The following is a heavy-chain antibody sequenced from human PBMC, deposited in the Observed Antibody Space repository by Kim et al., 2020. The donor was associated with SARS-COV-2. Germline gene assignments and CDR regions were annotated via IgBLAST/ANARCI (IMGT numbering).Heavy chain of an antibody. V-gene: IGHV4-34*01. CDR2: INHSGST. Sequence: SETLSLTCAVYGGSFSGYYWSWIRQPPGKGLEWIGEINHSGSTNYNPSLKSRVTISVDTSKNQFSLKLSSVTAAETAVYYCARAPRWQYKLLYTANNWFDPWGQGTLVTVTS. CDR3: ARAPRWQYKLLYTANNWFDP. J-gene: IGHJ5*02. D-gene: IGHD2-2*02. CDR1: GGSFSGYY.